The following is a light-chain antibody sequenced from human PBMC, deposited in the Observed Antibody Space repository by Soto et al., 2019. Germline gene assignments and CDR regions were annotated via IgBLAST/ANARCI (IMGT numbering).Light chain of an antibody. V-gene: IGLV1-40*01. Sequence: QSVLTQPPSVSGAPGQRVTISCTGSSSNIGAGYDVNWYQQLPETAPKLLIFGDSNRPSGVPDRFSGSKSGTSASLAITGLQADDEADYYCRSNDNGLSGSDVFGTGTKVTVL. CDR3: RSNDNGLSGSDV. CDR1: SSNIGAGYD. CDR2: GDS. J-gene: IGLJ1*01.